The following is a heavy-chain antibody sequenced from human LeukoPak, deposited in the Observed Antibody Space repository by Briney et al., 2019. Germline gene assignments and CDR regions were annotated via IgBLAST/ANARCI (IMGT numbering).Heavy chain of an antibody. J-gene: IGHJ4*02. CDR2: INPSGGST. CDR1: GYTFTSYY. Sequence: ASVKVSCKASGYTFTSYYMHWARQAPGQGLEWMGIINPSGGSTSYAQKFQGRVSMTRDTSTSTVYMELSSLRSEDTALYYCARAPPQGSYYLVYWGQGTLVTVSS. V-gene: IGHV1-46*01. D-gene: IGHD1-26*01. CDR3: ARAPPQGSYYLVY.